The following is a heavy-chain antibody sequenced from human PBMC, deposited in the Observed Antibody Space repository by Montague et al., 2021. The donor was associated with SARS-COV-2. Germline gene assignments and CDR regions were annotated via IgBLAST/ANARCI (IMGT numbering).Heavy chain of an antibody. J-gene: IGHJ4*02. V-gene: IGHV6-1*01. D-gene: IGHD3-16*01. CDR2: THHKSKWYN. Sequence: CAISGDSVATHRATSNGNRQSLQRRFHLLCSTHHKSKWYNDYAVSVKSRIIINPDTSKNQFSLQLNSVTPEDTAVYYCARVRMDGGSDYWGQGTLVTVSS. CDR3: ARVRMDGGSDY. CDR1: GDSVATHRAT.